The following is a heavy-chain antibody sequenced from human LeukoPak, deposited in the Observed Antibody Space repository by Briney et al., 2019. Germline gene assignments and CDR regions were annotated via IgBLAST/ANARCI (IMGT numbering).Heavy chain of an antibody. Sequence: GGSLRLSCAASGFTFSSYEMNWVRQAPGKGLEWVSYISSSGSTIYYADSVKGRFTISRDNAKNSLYLQMNSLRAEDTAVYYCARVRQQWLVLGYWYFDLWGRGTLVTVSS. V-gene: IGHV3-48*03. D-gene: IGHD6-19*01. CDR1: GFTFSSYE. CDR2: ISSSGSTI. CDR3: ARVRQQWLVLGYWYFDL. J-gene: IGHJ2*01.